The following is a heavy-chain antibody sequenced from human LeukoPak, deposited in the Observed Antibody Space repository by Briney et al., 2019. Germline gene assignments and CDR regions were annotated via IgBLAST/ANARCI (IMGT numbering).Heavy chain of an antibody. J-gene: IGHJ4*02. V-gene: IGHV3-74*01. CDR2: INSDGSST. D-gene: IGHD3-10*01. Sequence: PGGSLRLSCAASGFTFSSYWMHWVRHAPGKGLVWVSRINSDGSSTSYADSVKGRFTISRDNAKNTLYLQMNSLRAEDTAVYYCARDPFEPYYGSGSPGYWGQGTLVTVSS. CDR3: ARDPFEPYYGSGSPGY. CDR1: GFTFSSYW.